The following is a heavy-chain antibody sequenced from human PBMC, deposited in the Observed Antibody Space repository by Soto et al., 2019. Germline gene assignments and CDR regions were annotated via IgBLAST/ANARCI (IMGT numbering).Heavy chain of an antibody. CDR1: GGTFSSYA. CDR2: IIPIFGTA. J-gene: IGHJ6*02. Sequence: ASVQVSCKASGGTFSSYAISWVRQAPGQGLEWKGGIIPIFGTANYAQKFQGRVTITADESTSTAYMELSSLRSEDTAVYYCARVGSDLGYCSSTSCYFSLSHYGMDVWGQGTTVTVSS. V-gene: IGHV1-69*13. CDR3: ARVGSDLGYCSSTSCYFSLSHYGMDV. D-gene: IGHD2-2*01.